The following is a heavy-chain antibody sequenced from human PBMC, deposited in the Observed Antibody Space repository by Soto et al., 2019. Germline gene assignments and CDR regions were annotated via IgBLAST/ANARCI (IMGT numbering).Heavy chain of an antibody. CDR1: GYTFTHYY. V-gene: IGHV1-46*01. CDR2: INPNGGST. CDR3: ATSVNSAMAFDY. Sequence: ASVKVSCKASGYTFTHYYMHWVRQAPGQGLEWMGIINPNGGSTTYAQRFRAGFTMTRDTSASTVYMELSSLRSEDSAVYYCATSVNSAMAFDYWGQGTLVTVSS. D-gene: IGHD5-18*01. J-gene: IGHJ4*02.